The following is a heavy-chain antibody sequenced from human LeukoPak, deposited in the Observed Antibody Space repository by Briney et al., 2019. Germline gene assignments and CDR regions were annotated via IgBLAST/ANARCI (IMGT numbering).Heavy chain of an antibody. CDR2: ISSTSGTK. V-gene: IGHV3-48*04. D-gene: IGHD6-13*01. Sequence: GGSLRLSCAASGFTFSTYSMNWVRQAPGKGLEWVSYISSTSGTKYYADSVKGRITISRDNAKNSLYPQMNSLRAEDTAVYYCASSIVADGTSPFDYWGQGTLVTVSS. CDR3: ASSIVADGTSPFDY. CDR1: GFTFSTYS. J-gene: IGHJ4*02.